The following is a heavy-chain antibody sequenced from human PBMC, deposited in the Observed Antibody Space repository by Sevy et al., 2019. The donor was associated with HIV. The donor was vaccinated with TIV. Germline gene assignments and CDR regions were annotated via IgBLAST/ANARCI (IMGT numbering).Heavy chain of an antibody. CDR2: ISSSSSYI. Sequence: GGSVRLSCAASGFTFSSYSMNWVRQAPGKGLEWVSSISSSSSYIYYADSVKGRFTISRDNAKNSLYLQMNSLRAEDTAVYYCARAYCSGGSCYSGRFDYYYGMDVWGQGTTVTVSS. CDR3: ARAYCSGGSCYSGRFDYYYGMDV. CDR1: GFTFSSYS. D-gene: IGHD2-15*01. V-gene: IGHV3-21*01. J-gene: IGHJ6*02.